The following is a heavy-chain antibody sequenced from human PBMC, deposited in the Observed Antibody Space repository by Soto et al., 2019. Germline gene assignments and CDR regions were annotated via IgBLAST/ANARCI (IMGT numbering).Heavy chain of an antibody. D-gene: IGHD6-6*01. CDR1: GGTFSSYA. J-gene: IGHJ6*02. V-gene: IGHV1-69*01. CDR2: IIPIFGTA. CDR3: ASQYSSSTYYYYYGTDV. Sequence: QVQLVQSGAEVKKPGSSVKVSCKASGGTFSSYAISWVRQAPGQGLEWMGGIIPIFGTANYAQKFQGRVTITADESTSTAYMELSSLRSEDTAVYYCASQYSSSTYYYYYGTDVWGQGTTVTVSS.